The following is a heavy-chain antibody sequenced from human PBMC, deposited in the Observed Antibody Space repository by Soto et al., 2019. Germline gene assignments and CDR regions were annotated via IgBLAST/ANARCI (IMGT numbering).Heavy chain of an antibody. Sequence: ASVKVSCKVSGYTLTELSMHWVRQAPGKGLEWMGGFDPEDGETIYAQKFQGRVTMTEDTSTDTAYMELSSLRSEDTAVYYCATAGSYYGSGSYYNVDYWGQGTLFTVSS. J-gene: IGHJ4*02. CDR2: FDPEDGET. V-gene: IGHV1-24*01. D-gene: IGHD3-10*01. CDR1: GYTLTELS. CDR3: ATAGSYYGSGSYYNVDY.